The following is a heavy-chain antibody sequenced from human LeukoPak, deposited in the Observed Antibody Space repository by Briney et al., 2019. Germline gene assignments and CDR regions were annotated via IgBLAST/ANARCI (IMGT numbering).Heavy chain of an antibody. CDR3: ARLYTVTTWVDV. V-gene: IGHV4-38-2*01. J-gene: IGHJ6*04. CDR1: GYSISSGYY. Sequence: SENLSLNCAGSGYSISSGYYWGWIRRPPGKGLEWIGSIYHSGSTYYNPSLKSRVTISVDTSKDQFSLKLSSVTAADTAVYYCARLYTVTTWVDVWGKGTTVTVSS. CDR2: IYHSGST. D-gene: IGHD4-17*01.